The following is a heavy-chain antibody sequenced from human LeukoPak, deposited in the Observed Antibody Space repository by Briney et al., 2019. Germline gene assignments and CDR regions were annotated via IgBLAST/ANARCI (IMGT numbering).Heavy chain of an antibody. Sequence: ASVKVSCKASGGTFSSYAISWVRQAPGQGLEWMGGIIPIFGTANYAQRFQGRVTITADESTSTAYMELSSLRSEDTAVYYCARESDGTDGDIAAWGAFDIWGQGTMVTVSS. J-gene: IGHJ3*02. CDR1: GGTFSSYA. CDR2: IIPIFGTA. CDR3: ARESDGTDGDIAAWGAFDI. D-gene: IGHD6-13*01. V-gene: IGHV1-69*13.